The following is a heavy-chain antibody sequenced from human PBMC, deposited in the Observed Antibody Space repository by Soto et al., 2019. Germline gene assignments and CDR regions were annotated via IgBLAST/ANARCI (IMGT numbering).Heavy chain of an antibody. Sequence: GSSVKVSCKASGGTFSSYAISWVRQAPGQGLECMVGIIPIFGTANYAQKFQGRVTITADKSTSTAYMELSSLRSEDTAVYYCARGGTGTTLDYYYYGMDVWGQGTTVTVSS. CDR2: IIPIFGTA. J-gene: IGHJ6*02. V-gene: IGHV1-69*06. CDR3: ARGGTGTTLDYYYYGMDV. D-gene: IGHD1-7*01. CDR1: GGTFSSYA.